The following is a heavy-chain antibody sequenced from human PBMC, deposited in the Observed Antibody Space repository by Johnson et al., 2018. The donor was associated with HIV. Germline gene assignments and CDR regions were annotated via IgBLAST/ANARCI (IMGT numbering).Heavy chain of an antibody. J-gene: IGHJ3*02. CDR1: GFTFSSYA. CDR3: ARGGYDSSGYYYVGEAFDI. V-gene: IGHV3-30-3*01. D-gene: IGHD3-22*01. Sequence: QVQLVESGGGLVKPGGSLRLSCAASGFTFSSYAMHWVRQAPGKGLEWVAVISYDGSNKYYADSVKGRFTISSDNSKNTLYLQMNSLRAEDTAVYYCARGGYDSSGYYYVGEAFDIWGQGTMVTVSS. CDR2: ISYDGSNK.